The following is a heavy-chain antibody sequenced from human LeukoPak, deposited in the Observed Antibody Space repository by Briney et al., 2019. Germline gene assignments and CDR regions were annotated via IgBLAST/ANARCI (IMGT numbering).Heavy chain of an antibody. D-gene: IGHD3-10*01. V-gene: IGHV3-23*01. J-gene: IGHJ4*02. Sequence: GGSLRLSCAASGFTYSSYAMTWVRQAPGKGLEWVSVMSADSATTFYADSVKGRFTISRDNAKNTVFLQMSSLRAEDTALYYCARKSASGNYPLDYWGQGTLVTVSS. CDR3: ARKSASGNYPLDY. CDR2: MSADSATT. CDR1: GFTYSSYA.